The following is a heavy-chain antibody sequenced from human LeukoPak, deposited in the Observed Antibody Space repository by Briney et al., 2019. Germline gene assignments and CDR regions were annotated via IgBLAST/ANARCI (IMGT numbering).Heavy chain of an antibody. Sequence: PSETLSLTCTVSGYSISSGYYWGWIRQPPGNGREWIGSIYHSGSTYYNPSLKSRVTISVDTSKNQFSLKLSSVTAADTAVYYCARASGMTTNNFDYWGQGTLVTVSS. V-gene: IGHV4-38-2*02. D-gene: IGHD4-17*01. J-gene: IGHJ4*02. CDR2: IYHSGST. CDR1: GYSISSGYY. CDR3: ARASGMTTNNFDY.